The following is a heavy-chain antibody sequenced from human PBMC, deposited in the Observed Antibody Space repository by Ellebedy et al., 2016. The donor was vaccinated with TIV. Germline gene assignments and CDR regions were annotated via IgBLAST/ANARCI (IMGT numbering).Heavy chain of an antibody. CDR2: ISSSSGTI. V-gene: IGHV3-48*02. CDR1: GFIFKNFL. Sequence: GESLKISCGASGFIFKNFLMYWVRQAPGKGLEWVSYISSSSGTIYYADSVKGRFTISRDNAKNSLYLQMNSLRDEDTGVYYCARDMKDYGDLNWYFDLWGRGTLVTVSS. D-gene: IGHD4-17*01. CDR3: ARDMKDYGDLNWYFDL. J-gene: IGHJ2*01.